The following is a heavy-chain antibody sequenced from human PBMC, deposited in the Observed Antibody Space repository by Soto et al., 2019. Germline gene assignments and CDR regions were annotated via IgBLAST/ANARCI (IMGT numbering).Heavy chain of an antibody. CDR3: ARDPSRPGGSYFRAFWNSHDPLEY. J-gene: IGHJ4*02. CDR2: ISAYNGNT. D-gene: IGHD1-26*01. Sequence: ASVKVSCKASGYTFTSYGISWVRQAPGQGLEWMGWISAYNGNTNYAQKLQGRVTMTTDTSTSTAYMELRSLRSDDTAVYYCARDPSRPGGSYFRAFWNSHDPLEYGGQGTLVIISS. V-gene: IGHV1-18*01. CDR1: GYTFTSYG.